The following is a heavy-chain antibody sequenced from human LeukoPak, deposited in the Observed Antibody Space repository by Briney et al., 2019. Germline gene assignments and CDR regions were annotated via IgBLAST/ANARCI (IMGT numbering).Heavy chain of an antibody. CDR3: AKAYDFWSETPGDY. V-gene: IGHV3-30*02. D-gene: IGHD3-3*01. Sequence: PGGSLRLSCAASGFTLSSYGMHWVRQAPGKGLEWVAFIRYDGSNKYYADSVKGRFTISRDNSKNTLYLQMNSLRAEDTAVYYCAKAYDFWSETPGDYWGQGTLVTVSS. CDR1: GFTLSSYG. J-gene: IGHJ4*02. CDR2: IRYDGSNK.